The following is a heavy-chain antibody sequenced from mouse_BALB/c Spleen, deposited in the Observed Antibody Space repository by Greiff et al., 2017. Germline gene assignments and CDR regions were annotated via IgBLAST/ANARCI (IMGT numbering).Heavy chain of an antibody. CDR1: GYTFSSYW. J-gene: IGHJ2*01. V-gene: IGHV1-9*01. D-gene: IGHD2-12*01. CDR3: AIRRNYFDY. CDR2: ILPGSGST. Sequence: QVQLQQSGAELMKLGASVKISCKATGYTFSSYWIEWVKQRPGHGLEWIGEILPGSGSTNYNEKFKGKATFTADTSSNTAYMQLSSLTSEDSAVYYCAIRRNYFDYWGQGTTLTVSS.